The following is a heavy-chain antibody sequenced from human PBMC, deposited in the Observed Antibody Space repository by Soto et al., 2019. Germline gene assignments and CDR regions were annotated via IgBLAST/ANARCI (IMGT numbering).Heavy chain of an antibody. J-gene: IGHJ5*02. CDR3: ARISRYCSGGDCHA. Sequence: PGGSLRLSCAASGLSFNRYHVHWVRQGPGKGPEWVAIISYDGSNKYYSEYVRGRFKISRDNSKDTLYLQMHSLRSEDTAIYYCARISRYCSGGDCHAWGQGT. D-gene: IGHD2-15*01. CDR2: ISYDGSNK. V-gene: IGHV3-30*03. CDR1: GLSFNRYH.